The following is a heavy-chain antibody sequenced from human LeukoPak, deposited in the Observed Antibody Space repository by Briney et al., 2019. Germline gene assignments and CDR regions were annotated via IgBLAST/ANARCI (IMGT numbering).Heavy chain of an antibody. Sequence: ASVKVSCKASGYTFTCYYMHWVRQAPGQGLEWMGWINPNSGGTNYAQKFQGRVTMTRDTSISTAYMELSRLRSDDTAVYYCARDRVQLERRLDYWGQGTLVTVSS. D-gene: IGHD1-1*01. CDR2: INPNSGGT. V-gene: IGHV1-2*02. CDR3: ARDRVQLERRLDY. J-gene: IGHJ4*02. CDR1: GYTFTCYY.